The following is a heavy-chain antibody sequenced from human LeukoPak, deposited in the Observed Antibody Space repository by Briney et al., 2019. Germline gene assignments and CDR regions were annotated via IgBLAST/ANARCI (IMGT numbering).Heavy chain of an antibody. Sequence: ASVKVSCTASGYTFTSYAMHWVRQAPGQRLEWMGWINAGNGNTKYSQEFQGRVTMTRDTSISTAYMELSRLRSDDTAVYYCARGFSGYWGQGTLVTVSS. CDR1: GYTFTSYA. V-gene: IGHV1-3*01. CDR2: INAGNGNT. J-gene: IGHJ4*02. CDR3: ARGFSGY. D-gene: IGHD1-26*01.